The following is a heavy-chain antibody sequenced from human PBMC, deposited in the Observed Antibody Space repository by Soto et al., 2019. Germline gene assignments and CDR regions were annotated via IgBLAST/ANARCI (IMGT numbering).Heavy chain of an antibody. Sequence: QVQLVESGGGVVQPGRSLRLSCAASGFTFSSYAMHWVRQAPGKGLEWVAVISYDGSNKYYADSVKGRFTISRDNSKNTLYLQMNSLRAEDTSVYYWARDNWYSESSQAGGMDVWGQGTTVTVSS. CDR2: ISYDGSNK. CDR1: GFTFSSYA. CDR3: ARDNWYSESSQAGGMDV. D-gene: IGHD1-26*01. J-gene: IGHJ6*02. V-gene: IGHV3-30-3*01.